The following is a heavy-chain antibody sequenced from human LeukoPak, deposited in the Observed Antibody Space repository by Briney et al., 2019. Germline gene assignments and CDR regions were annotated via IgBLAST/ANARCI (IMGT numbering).Heavy chain of an antibody. CDR2: ISSSSNDI. Sequence: PGGSLRLSCAASGFTFSSYGMSWVRQAPGKGLEWVSSISSSSNDIYYADSVKGRYTISRDNAKNSLYLQMNSLRAEDTAVYYCARSNVLLWFGEKVMDVWGKGTTVTISS. CDR1: GFTFSSYG. J-gene: IGHJ6*03. D-gene: IGHD3-10*01. V-gene: IGHV3-21*01. CDR3: ARSNVLLWFGEKVMDV.